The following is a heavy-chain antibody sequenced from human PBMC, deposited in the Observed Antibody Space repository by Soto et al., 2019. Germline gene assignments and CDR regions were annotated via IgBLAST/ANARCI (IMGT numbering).Heavy chain of an antibody. CDR3: ARGNIVVVPAANDYFDY. CDR1: GGSFSGYY. D-gene: IGHD2-2*01. Sequence: SSETLSLTCAVYGGSFSGYYWSWIRQPPGKGLEWIGEINHSGSTNYNPSLKSRVTISVDTSKNQFSLKLSSVTAADTAVYYCARGNIVVVPAANDYFDYWGQGTLVTVSS. CDR2: INHSGST. J-gene: IGHJ4*02. V-gene: IGHV4-34*01.